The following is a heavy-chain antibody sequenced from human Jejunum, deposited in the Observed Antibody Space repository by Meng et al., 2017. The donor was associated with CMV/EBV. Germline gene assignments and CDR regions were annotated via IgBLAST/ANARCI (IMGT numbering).Heavy chain of an antibody. Sequence: VSGGSISSTTYYWSWIRQPPGKGLEWIGYIYYDGSHFYNPSLKSRVTMSVDTSSNHFSLKLSSVTAADTAVYYCARDTGYSNSDVWGQGTTVTVSS. CDR1: GGSISSTTYY. V-gene: IGHV4-30-4*08. D-gene: IGHD6-13*01. CDR3: ARDTGYSNSDV. J-gene: IGHJ6*02. CDR2: IYYDGSH.